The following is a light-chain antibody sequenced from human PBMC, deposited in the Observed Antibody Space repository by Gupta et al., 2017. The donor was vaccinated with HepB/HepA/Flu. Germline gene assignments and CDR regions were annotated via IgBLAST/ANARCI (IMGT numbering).Light chain of an antibody. CDR2: DAS. Sequence: EIVLTQSPGTLSLSPGERATLSCTASQSVNYTYLAWYQQKPGQSPRLLIYDASSTDPGIPDIFSGGGSGTDFTLTISRLEPENFAVYYCQQYGSSPPTFGQGTKLEI. CDR3: QQYGSSPPT. V-gene: IGKV3-20*01. J-gene: IGKJ2*01. CDR1: QSVNYTY.